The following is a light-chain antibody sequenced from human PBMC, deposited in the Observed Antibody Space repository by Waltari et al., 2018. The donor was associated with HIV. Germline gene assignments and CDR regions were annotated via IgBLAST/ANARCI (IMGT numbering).Light chain of an antibody. CDR1: SSYIENHD. CDR3: GTWDTSLSAGV. CDR2: DNN. J-gene: IGLJ2*01. Sequence: SVLTQPPALSAAPGQTVSISCSGSSSYIENHDFYWYQQLPGTAPNRPISDNNRRSSGIPDRFTGSKAGTSATLAIAGLQTGDEADYYCGTWDTSLSAGVFGGGTKVTVL. V-gene: IGLV1-51*01.